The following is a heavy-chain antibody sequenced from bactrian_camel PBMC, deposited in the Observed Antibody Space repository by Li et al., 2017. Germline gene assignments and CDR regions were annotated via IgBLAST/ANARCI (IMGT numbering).Heavy chain of an antibody. V-gene: IGHV3S60*01. D-gene: IGHD3*01. Sequence: VQLVESGGGSVQAGGSLRLSCAASRYMYDNGCMGWFRQAPGKEREGVAAIRRSGGETWYAGSVKGRFTNSQDNAKTTVYLQMNSLKPEDTAIYYCAADPTFLIPALRLRPRAYRFMGPGTQVTVS. CDR1: RYMYDNGC. J-gene: IGHJ4*01. CDR2: IRRSGGET.